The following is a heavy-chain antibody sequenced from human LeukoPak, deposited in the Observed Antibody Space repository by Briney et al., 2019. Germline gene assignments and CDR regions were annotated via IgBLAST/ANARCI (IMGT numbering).Heavy chain of an antibody. J-gene: IGHJ5*02. CDR3: ARAEYSSSSSWFDP. CDR1: GGSISSHY. D-gene: IGHD6-6*01. Sequence: PSETLSLTCTVSGGSISSHYWSWLRQPPGMGLEWIGYIFYSGSTDYNPSLKSRVTISLDTSKNQFSLKLNSVTAADTAVYYCARAEYSSSSSWFDPWGQGTLVNVSS. V-gene: IGHV4-59*11. CDR2: IFYSGST.